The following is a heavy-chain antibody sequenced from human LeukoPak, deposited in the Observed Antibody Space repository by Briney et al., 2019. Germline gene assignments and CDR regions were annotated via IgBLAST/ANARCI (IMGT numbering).Heavy chain of an antibody. CDR1: GGSISSSSYY. V-gene: IGHV4-39*01. D-gene: IGHD6-19*01. J-gene: IGHJ3*02. CDR2: IYYSGST. Sequence: SETLSLTCTVSGGSISSSSYYWGWIRQPPGKGLEWIGSIYYSGSTYYNPSLKSRVTISVDTSKNQFSLKLSSVTAADTAVYYCARFDSIAVAGRSAFDIWGQGTMVTVSS. CDR3: ARFDSIAVAGRSAFDI.